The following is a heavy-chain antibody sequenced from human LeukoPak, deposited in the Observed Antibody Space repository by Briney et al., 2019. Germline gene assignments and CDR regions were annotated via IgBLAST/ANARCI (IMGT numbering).Heavy chain of an antibody. V-gene: IGHV3-30*04. CDR1: GFTFSSYA. CDR3: ARDRRDGYNNAFDI. J-gene: IGHJ3*02. CDR2: ISYDGSNK. D-gene: IGHD5-24*01. Sequence: PGRSLRLSCAASGFTFSSYAMHWVRQAPGKGLEWVAVISYDGSNKYYADSVKGRFTISRDNSKNTLWLQMGSLRAEDMAVYYCARDRRDGYNNAFDIWGQGTMVTVSS.